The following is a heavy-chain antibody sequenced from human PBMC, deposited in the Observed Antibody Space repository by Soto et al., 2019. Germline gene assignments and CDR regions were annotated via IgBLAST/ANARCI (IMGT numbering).Heavy chain of an antibody. J-gene: IGHJ4*02. D-gene: IGHD1-7*01. V-gene: IGHV1-2*02. CDR2: INPNSGGT. Sequence: ASVKVSCKASGYTFTGYYMHWVRQAPGQGLEWMGWINPNSGGTNYAQKFQGRVTMTRDTSISTAYMELSRLRSDDTAVYYCARGKLELRSNLGYWGQGTLVTAPQ. CDR3: ARGKLELRSNLGY. CDR1: GYTFTGYY.